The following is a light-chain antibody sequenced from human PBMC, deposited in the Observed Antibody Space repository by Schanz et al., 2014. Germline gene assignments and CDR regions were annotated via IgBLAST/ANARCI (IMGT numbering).Light chain of an antibody. V-gene: IGKV3D-20*02. CDR3: QQRNNWPLT. J-gene: IGKJ4*01. CDR1: QSVTSSY. Sequence: EIVLTQSPGTLSLSPGERATLSCRASQSVTSSYLAWYQRRPGQAPRLLMYDASTRATGIPAKFSGSGSGTEFTLTISSLQPEDLAVYYCQQRNNWPLTFGGGTKVEIK. CDR2: DAS.